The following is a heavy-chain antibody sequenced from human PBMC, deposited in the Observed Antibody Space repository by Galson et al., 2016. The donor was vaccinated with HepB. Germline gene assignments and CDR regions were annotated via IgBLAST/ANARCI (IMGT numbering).Heavy chain of an antibody. J-gene: IGHJ4*02. V-gene: IGHV3-23*01. D-gene: IGHD5-18*01. CDR2: ISNSGGRT. CDR1: GFTFSNYA. Sequence: SLRLSCAASGFTFSNYAMSWVRQAPGKGLEWVSAISNSGGRTYYGDSVKGRFTMSRDDSKNTLYLQVKSLRAEDTALYYWARNVDTATIGGVFDLWGQGTLVTVSS. CDR3: ARNVDTATIGGVFDL.